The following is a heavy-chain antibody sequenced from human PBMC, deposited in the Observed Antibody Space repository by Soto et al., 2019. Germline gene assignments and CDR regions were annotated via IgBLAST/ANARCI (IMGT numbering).Heavy chain of an antibody. V-gene: IGHV4-31*03. Sequence: SETLSLTCTVSGGSISSGGYYWSWIRQHPGKGLEWIGYIYYSGSTYYNPSLKSRVTISVDTSKNQFSLKLSSVTAADTAVYYCATRIAAAGTWDYWGQGTLVTVSS. D-gene: IGHD6-13*01. J-gene: IGHJ4*02. CDR2: IYYSGST. CDR3: ATRIAAAGTWDY. CDR1: GGSISSGGYY.